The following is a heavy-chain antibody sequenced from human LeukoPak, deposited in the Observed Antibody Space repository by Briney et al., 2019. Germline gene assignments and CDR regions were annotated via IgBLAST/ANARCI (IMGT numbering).Heavy chain of an antibody. CDR3: ARVAWYDWTRPDIRGFDV. CDR2: INPYNGHT. V-gene: IGHV1-18*01. CDR1: GYIFNNYA. Sequence: ASVKVSCKTSGYIFNNYAITWVRQAPGQGLEWMGWINPYNGHTNYAREIQGRVARTIDTSTTTGYMELRTLGSDDTAVYFCARVAWYDWTRPDIRGFDVWGQGTAIIVSS. D-gene: IGHD1-20*01. J-gene: IGHJ6*02.